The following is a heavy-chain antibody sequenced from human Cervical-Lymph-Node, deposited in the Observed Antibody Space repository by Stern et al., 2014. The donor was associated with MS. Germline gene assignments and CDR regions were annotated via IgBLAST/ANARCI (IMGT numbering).Heavy chain of an antibody. V-gene: IGHV3-33*01. J-gene: IGHJ2*01. D-gene: IGHD6-19*01. CDR2: IRYDGSER. CDR3: ARDPLAVGSSGWFFDL. CDR1: GFTFGSYG. Sequence: QVQLVESGGGVVQPGRSLRLSCAASGFTFGSYGMCWVRQAPGKGLGWVGDIRYDGSERYYGESVKGRFTISRDNSKNTLYLQMNSLRAEDTAVYYCARDPLAVGSSGWFFDLWGRGTLVTVSS.